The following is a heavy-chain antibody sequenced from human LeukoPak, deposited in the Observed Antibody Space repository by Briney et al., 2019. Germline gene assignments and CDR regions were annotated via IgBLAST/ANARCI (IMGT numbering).Heavy chain of an antibody. J-gene: IGHJ4*02. CDR1: GGTFSSYA. V-gene: IGHV1-69*01. D-gene: IGHD6-19*01. Sequence: SVKVSCKASGGTFSSYAISWVRQAPGQGLEWMGGIIPIFGTANYAQKFQGRVTITADESTSTAYMELSSLRSEDTAVYYCARWSGYSSGWYGLDFDYWGQGTLVTVSS. CDR3: ARWSGYSSGWYGLDFDY. CDR2: IIPIFGTA.